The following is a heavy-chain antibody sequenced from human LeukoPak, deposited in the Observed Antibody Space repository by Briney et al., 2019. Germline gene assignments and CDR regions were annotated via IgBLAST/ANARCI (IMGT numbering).Heavy chain of an antibody. CDR1: GLTFSSYS. CDR2: ISSSNTI. J-gene: IGHJ5*02. D-gene: IGHD2-2*01. V-gene: IGHV3-48*04. CDR3: ASLVVVPVATGGSFDP. Sequence: GGSVRLFCGASGLTFSSYSMNWVREAPGKGLEWVSYISSSNTIYYADSVKGRFTISRDNAKNSLSLQMNSLRAEDTAVYYCASLVVVPVATGGSFDPWGQGTLVTVSS.